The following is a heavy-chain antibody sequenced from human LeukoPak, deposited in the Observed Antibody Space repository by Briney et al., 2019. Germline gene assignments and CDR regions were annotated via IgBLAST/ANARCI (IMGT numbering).Heavy chain of an antibody. V-gene: IGHV3-30*18. J-gene: IGHJ4*02. CDR2: ISYDGSNK. CDR3: AKDNAYYYESSGYYYRRYFDY. Sequence: PGRSLRLSCAASGFTFSSFGMHWVRQAPGKGLGWVAVISYDGSNKYYADSVKGRFTLSRDNSKNTLYLQMNSLRAEDTAVYYCAKDNAYYYESSGYYYRRYFDYWGQGTLVTVSS. CDR1: GFTFSSFG. D-gene: IGHD3-22*01.